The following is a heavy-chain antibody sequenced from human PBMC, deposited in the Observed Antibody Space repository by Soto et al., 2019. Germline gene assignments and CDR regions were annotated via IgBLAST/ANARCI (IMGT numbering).Heavy chain of an antibody. CDR1: GGTFSSYA. J-gene: IGHJ4*02. V-gene: IGHV1-69*01. D-gene: IGHD2-15*01. Sequence: QVQLVQSGAEVKKPGSSVKVSCKASGGTFSSYAISWVRQAPGHGLEWMGGITPIFGTANYAQKFQGRVTITADESTSTAHMELSSLRSEDTAVYYCARDYGHDCSGGRCYFYFWGQGTLVTVSS. CDR2: ITPIFGTA. CDR3: ARDYGHDCSGGRCYFYF.